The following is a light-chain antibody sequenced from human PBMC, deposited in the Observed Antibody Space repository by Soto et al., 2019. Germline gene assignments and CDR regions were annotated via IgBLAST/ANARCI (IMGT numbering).Light chain of an antibody. V-gene: IGLV2-14*01. Sequence: QSVLTQPASVSGSPGQSVTISCTGTSSDVGAYKYVSWYQQHPGKAPKLMIYEVSNRPSGVSNRFSGSKSGNTASLTISGPQADDEADYYCNSYAGGIIRFVFGTGTKVTVL. J-gene: IGLJ1*01. CDR1: SSDVGAYKY. CDR2: EVS. CDR3: NSYAGGIIRFV.